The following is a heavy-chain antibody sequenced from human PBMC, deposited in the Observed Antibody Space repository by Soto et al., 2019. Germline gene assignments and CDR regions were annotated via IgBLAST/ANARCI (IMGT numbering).Heavy chain of an antibody. CDR2: IIPLFGTA. V-gene: IGHV1-69*01. D-gene: IGHD3-22*01. CDR1: GGTFSSSA. CDR3: AKDRPYSHDRSPGGDAFDI. J-gene: IGHJ3*02. Sequence: QVQLVQSGAEVKKPGSSVTVSCTASGGTFSSSAISWVRQAPGQGLEWMGVIIPLFGTAYYAQKFQGRVTITADESTTTAYMELSSLRSEDTAVYYCAKDRPYSHDRSPGGDAFDIWGQGTRVTVSS.